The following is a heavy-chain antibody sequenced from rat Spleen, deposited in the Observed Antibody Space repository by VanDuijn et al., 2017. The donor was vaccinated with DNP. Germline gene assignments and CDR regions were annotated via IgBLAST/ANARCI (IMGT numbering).Heavy chain of an antibody. CDR2: ISYAGGRS. J-gene: IGHJ4*01. D-gene: IGHD1-11*01. Sequence: EVQLVESGGGLVQPGRSLKLSCAASGFTFSGYYMAWVRQAPTTGLEWVACISYAGGRSYYRASVKGRFSISRDNAKNSLYLQMNSLRSEDTATYYCAKDRDGGFAMDAWGQGTSVTVSS. CDR3: AKDRDGGFAMDA. V-gene: IGHV5-20*01. CDR1: GFTFSGYY.